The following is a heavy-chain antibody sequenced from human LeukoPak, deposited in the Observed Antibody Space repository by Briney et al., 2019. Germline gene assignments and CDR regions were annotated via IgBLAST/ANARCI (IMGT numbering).Heavy chain of an antibody. CDR2: INHSGST. V-gene: IGHV4-34*01. J-gene: IGHJ3*02. CDR3: ARPLSGRAFDI. CDR1: GGSFSGYY. Sequence: SETLSLTCAVYGGSFSGYYWSWIRQPPGKGLEWIGEINHSGSTNYNPSLKSRVTISVDTSKNQFSLKLSSVTAADTAVYYCARPLSGRAFDISGQGTMVTVSS. D-gene: IGHD7-27*01.